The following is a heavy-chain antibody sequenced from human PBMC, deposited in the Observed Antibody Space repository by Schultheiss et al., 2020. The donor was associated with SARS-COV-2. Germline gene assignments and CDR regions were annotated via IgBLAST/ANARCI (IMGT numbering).Heavy chain of an antibody. V-gene: IGHV4-34*01. D-gene: IGHD6-6*01. CDR2: INHSGST. Sequence: SETLSLTCAVYGGSFSGYYWSWIRQPPGKGLEWIGEINHSGSTNYNPSLKSRVTISVDTSKNHFSLKLSSVTAADTAVYYCARSPFYSSSYGYYYYGMDVLGQGTTVTVSS. J-gene: IGHJ6*02. CDR3: ARSPFYSSSYGYYYYGMDV. CDR1: GGSFSGYY.